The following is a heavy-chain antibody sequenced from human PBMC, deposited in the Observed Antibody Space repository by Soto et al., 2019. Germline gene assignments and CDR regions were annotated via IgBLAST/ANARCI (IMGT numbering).Heavy chain of an antibody. Sequence: PSETLSLTCTVSGGSISSSSYYWGWIRQPPGKGLEWIGSIYYSGSTYYNPSLKSRVTISVDTSKNQFSLKLSSVTAADTAVYYCAWALGAARRYYFDYWGKGTLVTVSS. J-gene: IGHJ4*02. CDR2: IYYSGST. D-gene: IGHD6-6*01. CDR3: AWALGAARRYYFDY. V-gene: IGHV4-39*01. CDR1: GGSISSSSYY.